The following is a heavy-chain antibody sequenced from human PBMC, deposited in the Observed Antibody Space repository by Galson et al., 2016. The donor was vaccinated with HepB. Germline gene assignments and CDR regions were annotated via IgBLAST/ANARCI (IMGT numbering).Heavy chain of an antibody. D-gene: IGHD2/OR15-2a*01. CDR2: DSMDGRRK. V-gene: IGHV3-30*04. CDR3: AKRHEYCPPVGCSVDY. J-gene: IGHJ4*02. CDR1: VLFFSTSA. Sequence: SLRLSCAASVLFFSTSAMAWVRQAPGKGLEWVAADSMDGRRKWYAESVEGRFTISRDNFNNMLYLQMSSLIPDDTAVYFCAKRHEYCPPVGCSVDYWGQGTLVSVSS.